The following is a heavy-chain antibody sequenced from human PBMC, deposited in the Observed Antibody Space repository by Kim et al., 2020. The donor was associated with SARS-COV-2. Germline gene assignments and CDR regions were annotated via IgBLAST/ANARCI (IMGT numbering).Heavy chain of an antibody. V-gene: IGHV4-34*01. CDR3: ARLMPHRVRGVIIKDY. CDR2: INHSGST. Sequence: SETLSLTCAVYGGSFSGYYWSWIRQPPGKGLEWIGEINHSGSTNYNPSLKSRVTISVDTSKNQFSLKLSSVTAADTAVYYCARLMPHRVRGVIIKDYWGQGTLVTVSS. CDR1: GGSFSGYY. J-gene: IGHJ4*02. D-gene: IGHD3-10*01.